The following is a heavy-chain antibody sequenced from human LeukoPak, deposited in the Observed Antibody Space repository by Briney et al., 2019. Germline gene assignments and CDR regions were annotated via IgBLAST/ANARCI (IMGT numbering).Heavy chain of an antibody. Sequence: ASVKVSCKASGYXFTGYYMHWVRQAPGQGLEWMGWINPNSGGTKYAQKFQGRVTMTRDTSISTAYMELSSLTSDDTALYYCATDGAGAGTAYPEYWGQGTLVTVSS. J-gene: IGHJ4*02. D-gene: IGHD6-19*01. CDR3: ATDGAGAGTAYPEY. CDR2: INPNSGGT. CDR1: GYXFTGYY. V-gene: IGHV1-2*02.